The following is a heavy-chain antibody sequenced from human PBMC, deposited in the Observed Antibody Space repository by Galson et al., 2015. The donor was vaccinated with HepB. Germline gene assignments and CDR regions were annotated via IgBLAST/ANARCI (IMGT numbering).Heavy chain of an antibody. D-gene: IGHD3-3*02. Sequence: SLRLSCAASGFTFSSYAMHWVRQAPGKGLEWVAVISYDGSNKYYADSVKGRFTISRDNSKNTLYLQMNSLRAEDTAVYYCARIHFSREPDYWGQGTLVTVSS. V-gene: IGHV3-30*04. CDR1: GFTFSSYA. J-gene: IGHJ4*02. CDR2: ISYDGSNK. CDR3: ARIHFSREPDY.